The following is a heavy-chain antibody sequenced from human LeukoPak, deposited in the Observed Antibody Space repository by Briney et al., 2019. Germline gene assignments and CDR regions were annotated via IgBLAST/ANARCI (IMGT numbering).Heavy chain of an antibody. CDR3: ARTTTPHYYGLGSYALGY. CDR2: ISYDGSNK. CDR1: GFTVSTYG. V-gene: IGHV3-30-3*01. Sequence: PGRSLRLSCAASGFTVSTYGMHWVRQAPGKGLEWVAVISYDGSNKYYADSVKGRFTISRDNSKNTLYLQMSSLSAEDTAVYYCARTTTPHYYGLGSYALGYWGQGTLVTVPS. D-gene: IGHD3-10*01. J-gene: IGHJ4*02.